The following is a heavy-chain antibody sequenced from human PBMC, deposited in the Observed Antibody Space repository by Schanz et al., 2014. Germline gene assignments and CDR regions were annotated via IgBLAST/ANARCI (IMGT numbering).Heavy chain of an antibody. J-gene: IGHJ4*02. CDR3: ARDNRYYLFDY. V-gene: IGHV3-64*01. D-gene: IGHD3-16*02. Sequence: EVHLVESGGGLVKPGGSLRLSCATSGFTLNNAWMNWVRQAPGKGLEYVSSISSKGDMTFYGNSVKGRFTISRDNSKNTLYLQLGSLSAEDTAVYFCARDNRYYLFDYWGQGALVTVSS. CDR2: ISSKGDMT. CDR1: GFTLNNAW.